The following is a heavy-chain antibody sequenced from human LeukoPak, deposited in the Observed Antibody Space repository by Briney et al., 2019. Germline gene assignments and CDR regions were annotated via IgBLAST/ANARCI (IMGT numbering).Heavy chain of an antibody. D-gene: IGHD6-19*01. J-gene: IGHJ4*02. Sequence: PGGSLRLSCASSGLTFSDYWMSWVRQAPGKGLEWVANIKEDGSEKYYVESVKGRLTISRDNAKNSLFLQMNNLRAEDTAVYYCAREQRAVAGFYFDYWGQGTLVTVSS. CDR1: GLTFSDYW. CDR3: AREQRAVAGFYFDY. CDR2: IKEDGSEK. V-gene: IGHV3-7*04.